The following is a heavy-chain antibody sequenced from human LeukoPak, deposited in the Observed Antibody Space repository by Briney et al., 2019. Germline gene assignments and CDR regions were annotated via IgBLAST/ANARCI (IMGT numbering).Heavy chain of an antibody. CDR1: GGSFSGYY. CDR3: ARGALGLRYSSKPFDY. CDR2: INHSGNP. J-gene: IGHJ4*02. D-gene: IGHD6-19*01. Sequence: SETLSLTCTVSGGSFSGYYWRWIRQPPGKGLEWIGEINHSGNPNYNPSLKSRLTISVDTSKNQFSLKLSSVTAADTAVYYCARGALGLRYSSKPFDYWGQGTLVTVSS. V-gene: IGHV4-34*01.